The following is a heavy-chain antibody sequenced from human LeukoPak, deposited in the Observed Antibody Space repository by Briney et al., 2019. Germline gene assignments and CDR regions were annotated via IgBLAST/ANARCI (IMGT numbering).Heavy chain of an antibody. CDR3: ARDAVLLWFGEKGGDAFDI. Sequence: PGGSLRLSCAASGFTFSSYSMNWVRQAPGKGLEWVSSISSSSSYIYYADSVKGRFTISRDNAKNSLYLQMNSLRAEDTAVYYCARDAVLLWFGEKGGDAFDIWGQGTMVTVSS. CDR1: GFTFSSYS. D-gene: IGHD3-10*01. V-gene: IGHV3-21*01. J-gene: IGHJ3*02. CDR2: ISSSSSYI.